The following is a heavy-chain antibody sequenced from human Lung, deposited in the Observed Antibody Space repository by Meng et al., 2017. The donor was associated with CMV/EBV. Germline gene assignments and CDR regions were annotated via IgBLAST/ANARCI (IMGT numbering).Heavy chain of an antibody. J-gene: IGHJ5*02. V-gene: IGHV1-2*02. CDR3: ARGSYYYDSSGPFDP. CDR2: INANSGGT. Sequence: ASVKVSXKAFAYTFTGYYLHWVRQAPGQGLEWMGWINANSGGTNYAQKIQGRVTMTRDTAIGTAYMSLSRLRSDDTAVYYCARGSYYYDSSGPFDPWGQGALVTVSS. D-gene: IGHD3-22*01. CDR1: AYTFTGYY.